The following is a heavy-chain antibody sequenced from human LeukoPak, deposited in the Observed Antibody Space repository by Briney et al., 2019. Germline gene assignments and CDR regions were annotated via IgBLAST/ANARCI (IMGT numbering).Heavy chain of an antibody. V-gene: IGHV1-69*02. CDR2: IIPILGIA. Sequence: SVKVSCKASGGTFSSYTISSVRQAPGQGLEWMGRIIPILGIANYAQKFQGRVTITADKSTSTAYMELSSLRSEDTAVYYCARYQYYYDSSGYPVDYWGQGTLVTVSS. J-gene: IGHJ4*02. D-gene: IGHD3-22*01. CDR3: ARYQYYYDSSGYPVDY. CDR1: GGTFSSYT.